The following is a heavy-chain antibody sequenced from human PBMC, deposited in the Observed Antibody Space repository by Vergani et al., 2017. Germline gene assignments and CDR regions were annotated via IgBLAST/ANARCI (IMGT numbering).Heavy chain of an antibody. CDR3: ARGPYIAARPISLTPLDY. D-gene: IGHD6-6*01. CDR1: GYTFTSYY. Sequence: QVQLVQSGAEVKKPGASVKVSCKASGYTFTSYYMHWVRQAPGQGLEWMGIINPSGGSTSYAQKFQGRVTMTRDTSTSTVYMELSSLRSEDTAVYYCARGPYIAARPISLTPLDYWGQGTLVTVSS. CDR2: INPSGGST. J-gene: IGHJ4*02. V-gene: IGHV1-46*03.